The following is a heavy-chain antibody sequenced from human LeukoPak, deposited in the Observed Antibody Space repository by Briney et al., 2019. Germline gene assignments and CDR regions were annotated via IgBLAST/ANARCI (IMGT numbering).Heavy chain of an antibody. D-gene: IGHD3-22*01. CDR1: GFTFSDHY. V-gene: IGHV3-72*01. CDR2: TRNKANSYTT. Sequence: PGGSLRLSCAASGFTFSDHYMDWVRQAPGKGLEWVGRTRNKANSYTTEYAASVKGRFTISRDDSKKSLYLQMNSLKTEDTAVYYCARAAEYYYDSSGYFFDYWGQGTLVTVSS. J-gene: IGHJ4*02. CDR3: ARAAEYYYDSSGYFFDY.